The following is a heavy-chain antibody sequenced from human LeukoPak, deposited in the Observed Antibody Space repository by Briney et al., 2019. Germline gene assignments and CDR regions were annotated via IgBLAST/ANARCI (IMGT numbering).Heavy chain of an antibody. CDR3: ARDSFIAATVTFDY. CDR2: IKQDGSEK. V-gene: IGHV3-7*01. D-gene: IGHD6-25*01. J-gene: IGHJ4*02. Sequence: GGSLRLSCAASGFTFSSYWMRWVRQAPGKGLEWVANIKQDGSEKYYVDSVKGRFTISRDNAKNSLYLQMNSLRAEDTAVYYCARDSFIAATVTFDYWGQGTLVTVSS. CDR1: GFTFSSYW.